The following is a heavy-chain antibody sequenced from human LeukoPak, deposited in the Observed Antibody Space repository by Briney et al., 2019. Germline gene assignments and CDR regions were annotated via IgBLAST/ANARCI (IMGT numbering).Heavy chain of an antibody. V-gene: IGHV3-23*01. J-gene: IGHJ4*02. D-gene: IGHD3-9*01. CDR1: GFTFNTYA. Sequence: PGGSLRLSCAASGFTFNTYAMSWVRQAPGKGLEWVSTISGNGDGTFYADSVKGRFSISRDNSKNTLYLQMNTLRAEDTAIYYCARDPGYAIYYFDYWGQGTLVTVSS. CDR3: ARDPGYAIYYFDY. CDR2: ISGNGDGT.